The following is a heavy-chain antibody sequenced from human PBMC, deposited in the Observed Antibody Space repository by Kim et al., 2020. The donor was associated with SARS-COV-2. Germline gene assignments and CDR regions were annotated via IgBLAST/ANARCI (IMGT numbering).Heavy chain of an antibody. CDR2: ISWDGGST. J-gene: IGHJ4*02. CDR3: AKAMGRNYYDSSGYDY. CDR1: GLTFDDYT. Sequence: GGSLRLSCAASGLTFDDYTMQCVRQAPGKGLEWVSLISWDGGSTYYADSGKGRFTISRDNSKNSLYLQMNSLRTEDTALYYCAKAMGRNYYDSSGYDYWGQGTLVTVSS. V-gene: IGHV3-43*01. D-gene: IGHD3-22*01.